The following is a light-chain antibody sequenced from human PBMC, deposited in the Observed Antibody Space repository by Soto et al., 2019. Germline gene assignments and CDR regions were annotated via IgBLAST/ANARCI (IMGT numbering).Light chain of an antibody. CDR3: SSYTSRSTYV. V-gene: IGLV2-14*04. Sequence: TSSDVGGYNYVSWYQQHPGKAPKLMVYDVSNRPSGVSNRFSGSKSGSTASLTISGLQAEDEADYYCSSYTSRSTYVVGTGTKVTVL. J-gene: IGLJ1*01. CDR2: DVS. CDR1: SSDVGGYNY.